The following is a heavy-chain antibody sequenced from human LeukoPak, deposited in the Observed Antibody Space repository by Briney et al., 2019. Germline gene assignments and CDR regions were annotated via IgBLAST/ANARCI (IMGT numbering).Heavy chain of an antibody. Sequence: SETLSLTCTVIVGSISSGDYYWSWIRQPPGKGLEWIGYIYYSGSTYYSPSLKSRVSISVGTSPNQFSLNLRSVTAADTAVYYCARDVYPYYFDSWGQGIMVSVPS. CDR2: IYYSGST. V-gene: IGHV4-30-4*01. J-gene: IGHJ4*02. CDR1: VGSISSGDYY. D-gene: IGHD5/OR15-5a*01. CDR3: ARDVYPYYFDS.